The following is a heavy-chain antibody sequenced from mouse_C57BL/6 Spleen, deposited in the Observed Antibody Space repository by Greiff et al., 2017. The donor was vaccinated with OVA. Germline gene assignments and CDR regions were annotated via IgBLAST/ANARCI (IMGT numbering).Heavy chain of an antibody. CDR3: ARRIGITTVVAGFDY. Sequence: VQLQQSGPELVKPGASVKIPCKASGYTFTDYNMDWVKQSHGKSLEWIGDINPNNGGTIYNQKFKGKATLTVDKSSSTAYMELRSLTSEDTAVYYCARRIGITTVVAGFDYWGQGTTLTVSS. CDR2: INPNNGGT. CDR1: GYTFTDYN. V-gene: IGHV1-18*01. J-gene: IGHJ2*01. D-gene: IGHD1-1*01.